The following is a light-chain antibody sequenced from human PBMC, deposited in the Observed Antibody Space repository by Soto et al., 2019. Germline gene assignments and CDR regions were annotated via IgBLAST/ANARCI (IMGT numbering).Light chain of an antibody. J-gene: IGLJ1*01. V-gene: IGLV2-14*01. CDR1: SSDIGAYDY. CDR3: FSFTTTCTHV. Sequence: QSALTQPASLSGSPGQSITISCTGTSSDIGAYDYVSWFQQHPGKAPKLVISEVNNRPSGVSNRFSGSKSGNTAYLTISGLQVEDEAEYFCFSFTTTCTHVFGTGTKVTVL. CDR2: EVN.